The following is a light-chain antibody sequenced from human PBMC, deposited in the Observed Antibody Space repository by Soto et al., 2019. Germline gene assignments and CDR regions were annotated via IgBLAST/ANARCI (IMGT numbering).Light chain of an antibody. Sequence: EMVVTQSPCTLSSSPGEGGTLSCSASGSLSDTYLACYHQKPGQAPRPLIYAVSSRATGIPDRFSGSGSGTDFTLTISRLEPEDFAVYYCQQYANSPLTFGQGTKVDIK. CDR1: GSLSDTY. J-gene: IGKJ1*01. CDR3: QQYANSPLT. CDR2: AVS. V-gene: IGKV3-20*01.